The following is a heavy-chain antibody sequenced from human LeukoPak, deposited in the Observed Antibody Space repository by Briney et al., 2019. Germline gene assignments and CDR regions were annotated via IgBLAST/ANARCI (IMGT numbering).Heavy chain of an antibody. CDR2: ISSSSSYI. V-gene: IGHV3-21*01. J-gene: IGHJ6*03. D-gene: IGHD3-3*01. CDR1: GFTFSSYS. CDR3: ASFPFWSGSHYMDV. Sequence: PGGSLRLSCAASGFTFSSYSMKWVRQALGKGLEWVSSISSSSSYIDYVDSVKGRFTISRDNAKNSLYLQMNSLRAEDTAVYYCASFPFWSGSHYMDVWGKGTTVTASS.